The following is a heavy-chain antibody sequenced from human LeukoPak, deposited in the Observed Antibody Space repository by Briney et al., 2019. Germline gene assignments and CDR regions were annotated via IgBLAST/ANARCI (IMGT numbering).Heavy chain of an antibody. D-gene: IGHD3-9*01. CDR2: ISGDGDNV. V-gene: IGHV3-11*01. J-gene: IGHJ3*02. CDR1: GFTFSNYY. CDR3: ARDLSLRYFGWPQKAFDM. Sequence: PGGSLRLSCAASGFTFSNYYINWVRQAPGKGLEWIAYISGDGDNVYYADSVKGRFTISRANGKSSIYLQMSSLRAGDTAVYYCARDLSLRYFGWPQKAFDMWGQGTKVTVSS.